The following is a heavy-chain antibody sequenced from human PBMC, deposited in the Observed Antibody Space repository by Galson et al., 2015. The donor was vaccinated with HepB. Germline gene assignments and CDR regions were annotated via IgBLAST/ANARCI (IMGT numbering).Heavy chain of an antibody. CDR1: GGSVSSGSYY. CDR3: ARDSYDSSGYYDY. D-gene: IGHD3-22*01. V-gene: IGHV4-61*01. J-gene: IGHJ4*02. CDR2: IYYSGST. Sequence: ETLSLTCPVSGGSVSSGSYYWSWIRQPPGKGLEWIGYIYYSGSTNYNPSLKSRVTISVDTSKNQFSLKLSSVTAADTAVYYCARDSYDSSGYYDYWGQGTLVTVSS.